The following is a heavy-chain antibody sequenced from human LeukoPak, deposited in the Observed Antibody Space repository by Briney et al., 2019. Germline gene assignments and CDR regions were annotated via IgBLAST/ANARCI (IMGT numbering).Heavy chain of an antibody. CDR3: ARDLMAAAGRPRASFDY. CDR2: INPNSGGT. Sequence: GASVKVSCKASGYTFTGYYMHWVRQAPGQGLEWMGWINPNSGGTNYAQKFQGRVTMTRDTSISTAYMELSRLRSDDTAVYYCARDLMAAAGRPRASFDYWGQGTLVTVSS. D-gene: IGHD6-13*01. J-gene: IGHJ4*02. V-gene: IGHV1-2*02. CDR1: GYTFTGYY.